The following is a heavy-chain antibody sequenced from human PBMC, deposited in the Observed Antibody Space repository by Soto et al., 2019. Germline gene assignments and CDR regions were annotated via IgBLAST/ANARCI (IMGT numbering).Heavy chain of an antibody. CDR1: GGSFSGYY. Sequence: SETLSLTCAVYGGSFSGYYWSWIRQPPGKGLEWIGEINRSGSTNYNPSLKSRVTISVDTSKNQFSLKLSSVTAADTAVYYCARHNYYGSGSYYPIPYYYYGMDVWGQGTTVTVSS. D-gene: IGHD3-10*01. V-gene: IGHV4-34*01. CDR3: ARHNYYGSGSYYPIPYYYYGMDV. CDR2: INRSGST. J-gene: IGHJ6*02.